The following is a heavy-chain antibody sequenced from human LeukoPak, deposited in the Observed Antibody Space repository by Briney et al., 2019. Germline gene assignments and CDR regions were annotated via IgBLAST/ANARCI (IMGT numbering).Heavy chain of an antibody. D-gene: IGHD1-1*01. CDR2: IYTGTT. CDR3: ARGTEMTSFTAYYSFDY. V-gene: IGHV4-4*07. Sequence: PSEPLSLTCTVSGGSISIFFWLGTRQSAGKAVEGSGRIYTGTTYYNPSLESRATISADTSNNRFSLKLTSLTAADTAVYYCARGTEMTSFTAYYSFDYWGRGSLVTVSS. CDR1: GGSISIFF. J-gene: IGHJ4*02.